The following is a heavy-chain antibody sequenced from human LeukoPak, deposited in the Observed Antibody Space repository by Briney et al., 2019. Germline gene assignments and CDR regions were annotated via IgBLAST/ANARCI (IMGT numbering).Heavy chain of an antibody. D-gene: IGHD2-15*01. CDR2: ISYDGSNK. CDR1: GFTFSSYA. Sequence: GRSLRLSCAASGFTFSSYAMHWVRQAPGKGLEWVAVISYDGSNKYYADSVKCRFTISRDNSKNTLYLQMNSLRAEDTAVYYCARGPLGRYCSGGSCYPGGYWGQGTLVTVSS. V-gene: IGHV3-30-3*01. J-gene: IGHJ4*02. CDR3: ARGPLGRYCSGGSCYPGGY.